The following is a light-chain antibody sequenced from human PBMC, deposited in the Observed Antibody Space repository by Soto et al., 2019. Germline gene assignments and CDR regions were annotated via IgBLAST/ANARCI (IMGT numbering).Light chain of an antibody. CDR1: QSVHNF. V-gene: IGKV3-11*01. CDR2: GAS. CDR3: QQRSNWPPIT. Sequence: VLTQSPATLFSSPWDRAQLSYNASQSVHNFLAWYQQNPGQAPSLLIYGASNRAAGIPARFSGSGSGTDFSLTINSLEPEDFAVYYCQQRSNWPPITFGQGTRLEIK. J-gene: IGKJ5*01.